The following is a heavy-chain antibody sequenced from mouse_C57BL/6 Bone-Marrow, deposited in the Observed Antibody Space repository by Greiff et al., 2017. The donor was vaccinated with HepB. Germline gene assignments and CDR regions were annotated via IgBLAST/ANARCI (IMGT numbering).Heavy chain of an antibody. CDR2: INYDGRST. V-gene: IGHV5-16*01. Sequence: EVKLVESEGGIVQPGSSMKLSCTATGFSFSDDYMARFRQVLEKGQDWVVNINYDGRSTYYLDSLKSRIIISRDNAKNILYLQMSSLKSEDTATSYFARDRRYYDYGRNCFAYWDRGTLVTVTA. J-gene: IGHJ3*01. D-gene: IGHD2-4*01. CDR1: GFSFSDDY. CDR3: ARDRRYYDYGRNCFAY.